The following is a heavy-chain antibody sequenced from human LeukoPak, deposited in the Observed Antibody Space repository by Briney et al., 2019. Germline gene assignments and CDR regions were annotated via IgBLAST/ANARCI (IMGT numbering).Heavy chain of an antibody. CDR1: GGTFSSYA. CDR3: ARKVRDWFDP. Sequence: ASVKVSCTASGGTFSSYAISWVRQAPGQGLEWMGGIISIFGTANYAQKFQGRVTITADESTSTAYMELSSLRSEDTAVYYCARKVRDWFDPWGQGTLVTVSS. V-gene: IGHV1-69*13. J-gene: IGHJ5*02. CDR2: IISIFGTA. D-gene: IGHD2-2*01.